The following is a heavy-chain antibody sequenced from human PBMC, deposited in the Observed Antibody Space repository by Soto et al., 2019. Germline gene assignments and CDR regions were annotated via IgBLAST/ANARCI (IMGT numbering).Heavy chain of an antibody. Sequence: SVKVSCKASGFTFTSSAVQWVRQARGQRLEWIGWIVVGSGNTNYAQKFQERVTITRDMSTSTAYMELSSLRSEDTAVYYCAAGSPYTMIGHYWGQGXLVTVSS. V-gene: IGHV1-58*01. CDR2: IVVGSGNT. CDR3: AAGSPYTMIGHY. D-gene: IGHD3-22*01. CDR1: GFTFTSSA. J-gene: IGHJ4*02.